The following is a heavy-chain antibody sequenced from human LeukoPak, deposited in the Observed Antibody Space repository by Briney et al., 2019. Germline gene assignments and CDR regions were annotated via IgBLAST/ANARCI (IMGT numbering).Heavy chain of an antibody. CDR2: ISSDGSST. D-gene: IGHD6-19*01. J-gene: IGHJ3*02. CDR1: GFTFSSFW. V-gene: IGHV3-74*01. Sequence: GGSLRLSCAASGFTFSSFWMDWVRQAPGNGLVWVSRISSDGSSTSYVDSVKGRFTISRDNAKNTLFLQMNSLRAEDTAVYYCARWGARGGAVGPRGGAFDIWGQGTVVTVSS. CDR3: ARWGARGGAVGPRGGAFDI.